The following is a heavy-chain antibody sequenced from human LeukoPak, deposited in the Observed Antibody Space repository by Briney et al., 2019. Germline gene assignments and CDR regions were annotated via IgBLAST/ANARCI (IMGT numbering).Heavy chain of an antibody. D-gene: IGHD5-24*01. CDR3: ARGGFMNILTTITENLDY. CDR1: GFTFSDHA. CDR2: ISYDGSNT. Sequence: GGSLRLSCAASGFTFSDHAMHWVRQAPGKGLEWMAVISYDGSNTYYADSVKGQFTISRDTPKNTLHLQMNSLRTEDTAVYYCARGGFMNILTTITENLDYWGQGTLVTVSS. V-gene: IGHV3-30*03. J-gene: IGHJ4*02.